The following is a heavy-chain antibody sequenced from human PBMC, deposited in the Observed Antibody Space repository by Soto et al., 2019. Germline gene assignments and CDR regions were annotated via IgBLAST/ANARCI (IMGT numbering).Heavy chain of an antibody. CDR1: GGSISSYY. CDR2: IYYSGST. V-gene: IGHV4-59*01. J-gene: IGHJ3*02. D-gene: IGHD6-13*01. Sequence: QVQLQESGPGLVKPSETLSLTCTVSGGSISSYYWSWIRQPPGKGLEWIGYIYYSGSTNYNPSLKSRVTISVDTSKNQFSLKLSSVTAADTAVYYCAREVLAAAGTARAFDIWGQGTMVTVSS. CDR3: AREVLAAAGTARAFDI.